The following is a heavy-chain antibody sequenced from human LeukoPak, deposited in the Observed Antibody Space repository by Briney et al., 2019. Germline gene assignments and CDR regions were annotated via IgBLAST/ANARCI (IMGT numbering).Heavy chain of an antibody. V-gene: IGHV4-34*01. CDR2: INHSGST. CDR3: AIGHRLGTFDY. D-gene: IGHD1-7*01. CDR1: GGSFSGYY. Sequence: SETLSLTCAVYGGSFSGYYWSWIRQPPGKGLEWIGEINHSGSTNYNPSLKSRVTISVDTSKNQFSLKLSSVTAADTAVYYCAIGHRLGTFDYGGQGTVVAVSS. J-gene: IGHJ4*02.